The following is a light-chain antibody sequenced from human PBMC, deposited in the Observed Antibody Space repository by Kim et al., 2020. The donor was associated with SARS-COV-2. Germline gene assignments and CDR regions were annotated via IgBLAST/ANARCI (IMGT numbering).Light chain of an antibody. V-gene: IGLV2-14*03. CDR2: DVS. CDR1: SSDVGGYNY. J-gene: IGLJ3*02. CDR3: SSYTSSSTLPWV. Sequence: SALTQPASVSGYPGQSITISCTGTSSDVGGYNYVSWYQQHPGKAPKLMIYDVSNRPSGVSNRFSGSKSGNTASLTISGLQAEDEADYYCSSYTSSSTLPWVLGGGTQRNVL.